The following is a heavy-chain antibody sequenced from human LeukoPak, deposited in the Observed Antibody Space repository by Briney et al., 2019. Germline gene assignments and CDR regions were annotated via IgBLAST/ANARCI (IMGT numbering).Heavy chain of an antibody. CDR1: GGSISSSSYY. J-gene: IGHJ4*02. Sequence: SETLSLTCTVSGGSISSSSYYWGWIRQPPGKGLEWIGSIYYSGSTYYNPSLKSRVTISVDTSKNQFSLKLSSVTAADTAVYYCARTYIVVVPATPSFDYWGQGTLVTVSS. D-gene: IGHD2-2*01. CDR3: ARTYIVVVPATPSFDY. V-gene: IGHV4-39*01. CDR2: IYYSGST.